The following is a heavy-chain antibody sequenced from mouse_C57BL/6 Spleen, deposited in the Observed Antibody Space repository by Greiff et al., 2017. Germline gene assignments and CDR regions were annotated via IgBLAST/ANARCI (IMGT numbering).Heavy chain of an antibody. V-gene: IGHV3-1*01. Sequence: DVKLQESGPGMVKPSQSLSLTCTVTGYSITSGYDWHWIRHFPGNKLEWMGYISYSGSTNYNPSLKSRISITHDTSKNHFFLKLNSVTTEDTATYYCARDGDYDGEFAYWGQGTLVTVSA. CDR1: GYSITSGYD. CDR2: ISYSGST. D-gene: IGHD2-4*01. J-gene: IGHJ3*01. CDR3: ARDGDYDGEFAY.